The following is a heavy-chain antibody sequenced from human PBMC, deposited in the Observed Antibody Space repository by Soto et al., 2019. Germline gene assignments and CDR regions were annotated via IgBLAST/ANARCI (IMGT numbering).Heavy chain of an antibody. D-gene: IGHD4-17*01. CDR1: GYTFASYG. V-gene: IGHV1-18*01. CDR2: ISGYTGDT. CDR3: ARDSTDYGGFDLDY. Sequence: ASVKVSCKASGYTFASYGISWVRQAPGQGLEWVAWISGYTGDTHYAQKLQGRVRMTTDPSTSTAYLNLWSLTSDDTAVYYCARDSTDYGGFDLDYWGQGTLVTVSS. J-gene: IGHJ4*02.